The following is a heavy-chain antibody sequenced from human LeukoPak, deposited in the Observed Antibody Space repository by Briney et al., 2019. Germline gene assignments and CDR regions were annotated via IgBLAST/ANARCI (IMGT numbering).Heavy chain of an antibody. CDR3: ARGYSGSEVFDY. Sequence: GGSLRLSCAASGFTFRSYSMNWVRQAPGKGLEWVSSISSSSSYIYYADSVKGRFTISRDNAKNSLYLQMNSLRAEDTAVYYCARGYSGSEVFDYWGQGTLVTVSS. D-gene: IGHD5-12*01. V-gene: IGHV3-21*01. CDR1: GFTFRSYS. J-gene: IGHJ4*02. CDR2: ISSSSSYI.